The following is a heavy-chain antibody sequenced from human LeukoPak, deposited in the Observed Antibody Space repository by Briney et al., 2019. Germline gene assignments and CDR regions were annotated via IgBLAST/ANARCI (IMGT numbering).Heavy chain of an antibody. CDR1: GYTFTSYG. J-gene: IGHJ5*02. CDR3: ARERFPNRAPNWFDP. CDR2: ISAYNGNT. V-gene: IGHV1-18*01. D-gene: IGHD3-10*01. Sequence: GASVTVSCQPSGYTFTSYGISWVRQAPGQGLEWMGWISAYNGNTNYAQKLQGRVTMTTDTSTSTAYMELRSLRSDDTAVYYCARERFPNRAPNWFDPWGQGTLVTVSS.